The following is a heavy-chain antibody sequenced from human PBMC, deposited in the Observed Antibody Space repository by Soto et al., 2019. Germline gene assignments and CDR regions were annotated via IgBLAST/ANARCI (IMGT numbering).Heavy chain of an antibody. CDR1: GYTFASYA. V-gene: IGHV1-3*01. Sequence: GASVKVSCKASGYTFASYAMHWVRQAPGQRLEWMGWINAGNGNTKYSQKFQGRVTITRDTSASTAYMELSSLRSEDTAVYYCASIGIAVAERAWYWGQGTLVTVSS. CDR2: INAGNGNT. D-gene: IGHD6-19*01. CDR3: ASIGIAVAERAWY. J-gene: IGHJ4*02.